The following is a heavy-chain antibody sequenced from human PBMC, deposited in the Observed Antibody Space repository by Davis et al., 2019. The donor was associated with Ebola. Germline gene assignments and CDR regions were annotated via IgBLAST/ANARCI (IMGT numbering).Heavy chain of an antibody. V-gene: IGHV3-30*18. J-gene: IGHJ4*02. Sequence: GGSLRLSCAASGFTFSTYGMHWVRQAPGKGLEWVAVISYDGSNKYYADSVKGRFTISRDNSKNTLYLQMNSLRAEDTAVYYCAKSVTVTTMGYVDYWGQGTLVTVSS. D-gene: IGHD4-17*01. CDR3: AKSVTVTTMGYVDY. CDR1: GFTFSTYG. CDR2: ISYDGSNK.